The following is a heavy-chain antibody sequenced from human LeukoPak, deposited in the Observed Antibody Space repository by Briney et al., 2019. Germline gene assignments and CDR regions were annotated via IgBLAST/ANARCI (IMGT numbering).Heavy chain of an antibody. CDR2: IYHSGST. CDR1: GYSISSGYY. V-gene: IGHV4-38-2*01. Sequence: ASETLSLTCAVSGYSISSGYYWGWIRQPPGKGLEWIGSIYHSGSTYYNPSLKSRVTISVDTSKNQFSLELSSVTAADTAVYYCARWTGTTDAFDIWGLGTMVTVSS. D-gene: IGHD1-7*01. CDR3: ARWTGTTDAFDI. J-gene: IGHJ3*02.